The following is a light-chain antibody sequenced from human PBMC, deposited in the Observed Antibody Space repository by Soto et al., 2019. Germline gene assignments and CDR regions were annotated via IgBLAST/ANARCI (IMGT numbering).Light chain of an antibody. CDR3: QHFDGSPLYN. CDR2: DAS. J-gene: IGKJ2*01. V-gene: IGKV3-20*01. Sequence: EIVFTQSPGTLSLSPGERATLSCRASQSVSSSYLAWYQQKPGQAPRLLIYDASSRATGIPDRFSGSGSGTDFTLTISGLEPEDFAVYYCQHFDGSPLYNFGQGTKLEIK. CDR1: QSVSSSY.